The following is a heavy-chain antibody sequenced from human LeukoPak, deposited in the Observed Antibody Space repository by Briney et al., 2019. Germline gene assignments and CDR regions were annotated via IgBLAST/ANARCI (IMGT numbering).Heavy chain of an antibody. D-gene: IGHD3-22*01. CDR1: GDSVSRSDSY. CDR3: ARRRYYDGSGYLE. J-gene: IGHJ1*01. CDR2: IYYSGRT. Sequence: SETRSLTCSVSGDSVSRSDSYWDWIRQPPGKGLEWIGTIYYSGRTYYSPSLKSRVTMSVDPSNNQFSLNLRSVTAAEKAVYYCARRRYYDGSGYLEWGQGTLLSVSS. V-gene: IGHV4-39*01.